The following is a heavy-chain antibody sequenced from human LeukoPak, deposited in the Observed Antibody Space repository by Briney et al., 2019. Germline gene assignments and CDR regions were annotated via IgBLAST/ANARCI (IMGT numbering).Heavy chain of an antibody. CDR2: ISGSGGST. CDR3: AKDSISSAAGFFYY. V-gene: IGHV3-23*01. D-gene: IGHD6-13*01. J-gene: IGHJ4*02. Sequence: GGSLRLSCAPSGFTFSSYAMSWVRHAPGKGLEWVSAISGSGGSTYYADSVKGRFTISRDNSKNTLYLQMNSLRAEDTAVYSCAKDSISSAAGFFYYWGQGTLVTVSS. CDR1: GFTFSSYA.